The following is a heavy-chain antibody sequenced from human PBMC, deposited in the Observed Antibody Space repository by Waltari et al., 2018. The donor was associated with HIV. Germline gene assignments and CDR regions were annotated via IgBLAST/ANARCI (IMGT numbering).Heavy chain of an antibody. V-gene: IGHV4-39*01. J-gene: IGHJ5*02. D-gene: IGHD4-4*01. CDR1: GGSMTSSSYY. Sequence: QLQLQESGPGLVKSSETLSLTCTVSGGSMTSSSYYWGWLRQPPGKGREWIGSMPYSGSTYHNPSLRSRLTISVDTSKNQFSLKLTSVTAADTAVYYCARSFSGYSNYFDPWGQGTLVTVSS. CDR3: ARSFSGYSNYFDP. CDR2: MPYSGST.